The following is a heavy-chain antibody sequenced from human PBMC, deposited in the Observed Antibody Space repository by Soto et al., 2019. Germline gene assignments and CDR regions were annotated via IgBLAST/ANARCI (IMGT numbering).Heavy chain of an antibody. CDR3: AKENMYYYDSSGLIPSDY. V-gene: IGHV3-23*01. CDR2: ISGSGGST. J-gene: IGHJ4*02. D-gene: IGHD3-22*01. CDR1: GFTFSSYA. Sequence: GGSLRLSCAASGFTFSSYAMSWVRQAPGKGLEWVSAISGSGGSTYYADSVKGRFTISRDNSKNTLYLQMNSLRAEDTAVYYCAKENMYYYDSSGLIPSDYWGQGTLVTVSS.